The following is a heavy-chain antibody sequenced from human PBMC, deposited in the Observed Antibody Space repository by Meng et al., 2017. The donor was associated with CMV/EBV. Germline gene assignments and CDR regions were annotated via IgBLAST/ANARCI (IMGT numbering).Heavy chain of an antibody. V-gene: IGHV4-39*07. CDR3: ASGPYYDFWSGYYTFDY. CDR1: SISSSGYY. D-gene: IGHD3-3*01. Sequence: SISSSGYYWGWLRQPPGKGLEWIGSIYYSGSTYYNPSLKSRVTISVDTSKNQFSLKLSSVTAADTAVYYCASGPYYDFWSGYYTFDYWGQGTLVTVSS. CDR2: IYYSGST. J-gene: IGHJ4*02.